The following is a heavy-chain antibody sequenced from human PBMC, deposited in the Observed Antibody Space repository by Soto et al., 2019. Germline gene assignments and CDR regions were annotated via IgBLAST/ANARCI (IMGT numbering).Heavy chain of an antibody. CDR3: ATDSGYDSEYYYYGMDV. CDR2: IYPGDSDT. D-gene: IGHD5-12*01. J-gene: IGHJ6*02. Sequence: GESLKISCKGSGYSFTSYWIGWVRQMPGKGLEWMGIIYPGDSDTRYSPSFQGQVTISADKSIGTAYLQWSSLKASDTAMYYCATDSGYDSEYYYYGMDVWGQGTTVTVSS. CDR1: GYSFTSYW. V-gene: IGHV5-51*01.